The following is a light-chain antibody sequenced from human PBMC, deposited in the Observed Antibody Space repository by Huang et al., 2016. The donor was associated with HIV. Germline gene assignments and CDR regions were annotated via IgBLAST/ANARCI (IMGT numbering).Light chain of an antibody. V-gene: IGKV1-39*01. CDR1: QRISSH. J-gene: IGKJ4*01. Sequence: DIQVTQSPSSLSASVGARVTITCRTSQRISSHLSWYQQKIGNGPKLLVYSSTVLQSGVPSRFTGSGSGKDFTLTINSLQPEDFATYYCQQTYSAPVTFGGGTRVEIK. CDR3: QQTYSAPVT. CDR2: SST.